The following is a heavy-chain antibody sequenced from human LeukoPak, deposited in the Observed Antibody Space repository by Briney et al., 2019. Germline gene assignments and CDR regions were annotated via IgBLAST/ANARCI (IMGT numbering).Heavy chain of an antibody. V-gene: IGHV3-30-3*01. J-gene: IGHJ4*02. D-gene: IGHD3-22*01. Sequence: PGGSLRLSCAASGFTFSSYAMHWVRQAPGKGLEWVAVISYDGSNKYYADSVKGRFTISRDNSKNTLYLQMNSLRAEDTAVYYCARASRGDYYDSSGPYTWGQGTLVTVSS. CDR1: GFTFSSYA. CDR3: ARASRGDYYDSSGPYT. CDR2: ISYDGSNK.